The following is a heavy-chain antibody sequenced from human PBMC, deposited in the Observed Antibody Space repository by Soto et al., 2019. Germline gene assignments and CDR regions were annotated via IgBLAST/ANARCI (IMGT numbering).Heavy chain of an antibody. CDR3: ARGLAFDGSGAWGDY. V-gene: IGHV4-34*01. J-gene: IGHJ4*02. CDR2: INHSGST. CDR1: GGSFSGYY. D-gene: IGHD3-10*01. Sequence: QVQLQQWGAGLLKPSETLSLTCAVYGGSFSGYYWSWIRQPPGKGLEWIGEINHSGSTNYIPSLKSRVTISVDTSKNQFSLKLSSVTAADTAVYYWARGLAFDGSGAWGDYWGQGTLVTVSS.